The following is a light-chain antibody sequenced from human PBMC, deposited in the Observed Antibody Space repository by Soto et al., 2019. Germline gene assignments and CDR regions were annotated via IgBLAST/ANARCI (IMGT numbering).Light chain of an antibody. J-gene: IGKJ1*01. CDR2: GAS. V-gene: IGKV3-20*01. Sequence: EIVMTQSPATLSVSPGERSTLSFRASQSVSSNLAWYQQKPSQAPRLLIYGASNRATGIPDRFSGSGSGTDFTLTISRLEPEDFAVYYCQQYGSSGTFGQGTKVDI. CDR3: QQYGSSGT. CDR1: QSVSSN.